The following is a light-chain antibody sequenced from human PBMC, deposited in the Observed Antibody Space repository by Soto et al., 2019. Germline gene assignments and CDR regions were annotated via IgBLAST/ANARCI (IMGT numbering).Light chain of an antibody. J-gene: IGLJ3*02. V-gene: IGLV1-47*01. CDR3: AAWDDRLSGPV. CDR1: SSNIGSNY. CDR2: RNN. Sequence: QPVLTQPPSASGTPGQRVTISCSGSSSNIGSNYVYWYQQLPGTAPKLLIYRNNQRPSGVPDRFSGSKSGTSASLAIRGLRSEDEADYCCAAWDDRLSGPVFGGGTKLTVL.